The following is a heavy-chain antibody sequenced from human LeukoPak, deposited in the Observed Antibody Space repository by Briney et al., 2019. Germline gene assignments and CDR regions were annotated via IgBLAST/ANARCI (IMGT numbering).Heavy chain of an antibody. D-gene: IGHD4-17*01. Sequence: SETLSLTCTVSGDSISSYYWSWIRQPPGKGLEWIGYIYYSGSANYNPSLKSRVTISVDTSKNQFSLKLSSVTAADTAVYYCARGTTVTTPYWYLDLWGRGTLVTVSS. CDR1: GDSISSYY. CDR3: ARGTTVTTPYWYLDL. CDR2: IYYSGSA. J-gene: IGHJ2*01. V-gene: IGHV4-59*01.